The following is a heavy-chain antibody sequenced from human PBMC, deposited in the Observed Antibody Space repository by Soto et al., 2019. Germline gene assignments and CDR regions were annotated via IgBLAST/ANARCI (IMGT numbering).Heavy chain of an antibody. CDR1: RFTFTSYW. Sequence: GGSLRLSCAASRFTFTSYWMSWVRQAPGKGLEWVANIKQDGSERYYVDSVKGRFTISRDNAKNSLFLQMNNLRADDTAVYYCAKHSSTFVFWGQGTLVTVYS. J-gene: IGHJ4*02. V-gene: IGHV3-7*03. CDR2: IKQDGSER. D-gene: IGHD2-2*01. CDR3: AKHSSTFVF.